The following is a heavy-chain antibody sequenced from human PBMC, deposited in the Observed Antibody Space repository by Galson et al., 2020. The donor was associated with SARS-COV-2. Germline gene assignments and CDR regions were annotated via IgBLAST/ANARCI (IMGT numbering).Heavy chain of an antibody. CDR2: ISGSGDST. V-gene: IGHV3-23*01. CDR1: GFTFSTYA. Sequence: GGSLRLSCAASGFTFSTYAMSWVRQAPGKGPEWVSSISGSGDSTYYADSVKGRFTISRDNSENTLYLQMSSLRAEDTAVYYCAKRLQTYYYMDVWGKGTTVTVSS. CDR3: AKRLQTYYYMDV. D-gene: IGHD4-4*01. J-gene: IGHJ6*03.